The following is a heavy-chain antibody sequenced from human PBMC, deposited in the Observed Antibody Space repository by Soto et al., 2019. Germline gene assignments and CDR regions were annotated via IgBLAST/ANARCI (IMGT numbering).Heavy chain of an antibody. V-gene: IGHV1-2*02. CDR2: INPNSGVT. D-gene: IGHD4-17*01. J-gene: IGHJ4*02. CDR3: ARGATYADYVGY. CDR1: GYPFTDYF. Sequence: XSVKVSCKASGYPFTDYFMDWVRQAPGQGLEWMGWINPNSGVTNYAQKFQGRVTMTRDTSISTAYMELTRLRSDDTAIYYCARGATYADYVGYWGQGTLVTVSS.